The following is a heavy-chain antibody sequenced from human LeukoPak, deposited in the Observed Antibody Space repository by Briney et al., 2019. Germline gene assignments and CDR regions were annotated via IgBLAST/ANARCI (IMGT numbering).Heavy chain of an antibody. J-gene: IGHJ3*02. D-gene: IGHD2-15*01. CDR3: ARGSPIVVVVAATPLDAFDI. CDR2: IYTSGST. V-gene: IGHV4-4*07. CDR1: GGSISSYY. Sequence: SETLSLTCTVSGGSISSYYWSWIRQPAGKGLEWIGRIYTSGSTNYNPSLKSRVTMSVDTSKNQFSLKLSSVTAADTAVYYCARGSPIVVVVAATPLDAFDIWGQGTMVTVSS.